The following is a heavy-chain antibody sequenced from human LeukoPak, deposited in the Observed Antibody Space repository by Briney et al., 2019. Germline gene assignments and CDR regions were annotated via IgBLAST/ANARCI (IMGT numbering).Heavy chain of an antibody. CDR2: ISSSGSTI. CDR1: GFTFSDYY. D-gene: IGHD3-3*01. J-gene: IGHJ3*02. Sequence: AGGSLRLSCAASGFTFSDYYMSWIRQAPGKVLEWVSYISSSGSTIYYADSVKGRFTISRDNAKNSLYLQMNSLRAEDTAVYYCARGPPRSGGYYLRFFGAFDIWGQGTMVTVSS. CDR3: ARGPPRSGGYYLRFFGAFDI. V-gene: IGHV3-11*04.